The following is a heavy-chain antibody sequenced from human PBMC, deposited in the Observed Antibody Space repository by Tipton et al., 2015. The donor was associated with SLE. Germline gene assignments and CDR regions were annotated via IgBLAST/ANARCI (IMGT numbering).Heavy chain of an antibody. J-gene: IGHJ6*02. Sequence: GSLRLSCAASGFIFTGYGMNWVRQVPGKGLEWVSGVHWNGECTGYADSVRGRFTVSRDSAKNSLYLEMNSLRVEDTALYYCVRDLHPYGMDVWGQGTTVTVSS. V-gene: IGHV3-20*04. CDR2: VHWNGECT. CDR1: GFIFTGYG. CDR3: VRDLHPYGMDV.